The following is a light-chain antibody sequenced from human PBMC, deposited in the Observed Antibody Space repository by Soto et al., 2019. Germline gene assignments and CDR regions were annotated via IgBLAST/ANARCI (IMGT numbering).Light chain of an antibody. CDR2: DNY. CDR1: NSNIGNNY. Sequence: QSVLTQPPSVSAAPGQKVTIACSGSNSNIGNNYVSWYQQFPGTAPKLLIYDNYKRPSGIPDQFSGSKSGTSATLGITGLQTGDEADYFCATWDTTLSTGWVFGGGTQLTVL. CDR3: ATWDTTLSTGWV. V-gene: IGLV1-51*01. J-gene: IGLJ3*02.